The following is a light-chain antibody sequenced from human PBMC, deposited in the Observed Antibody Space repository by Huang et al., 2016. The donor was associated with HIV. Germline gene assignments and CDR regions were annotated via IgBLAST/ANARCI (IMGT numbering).Light chain of an antibody. CDR3: QHYDNWAPAT. J-gene: IGKJ1*01. V-gene: IGKV3-15*01. Sequence: EIVMTQSPVTLSVSPGESATISCRASQNVSTNLAWYQHKPGRAPRLLIYGASTRATSVRARLSASVSGTEFTLTVGGLRSDDFAVYFCQHYDNWAPATFGQGTKLEFK. CDR1: QNVSTN. CDR2: GAS.